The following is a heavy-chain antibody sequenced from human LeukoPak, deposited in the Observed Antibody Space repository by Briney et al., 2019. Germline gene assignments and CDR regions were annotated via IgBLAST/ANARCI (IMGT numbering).Heavy chain of an antibody. Sequence: SETLSLTCTVSGGSISSYYWSWIRQPPGKGLEWIGYIYYSGSTNYNPSLKSRVTISVDTSKNQFSLKLSSVTAADTAVYYCGRREVPWGRVDVMEVGGQGTTVTVP. V-gene: IGHV4-59*08. CDR1: GGSISSYY. CDR2: IYYSGST. D-gene: IGHD3-16*01. CDR3: GRREVPWGRVDVMEV. J-gene: IGHJ6*02.